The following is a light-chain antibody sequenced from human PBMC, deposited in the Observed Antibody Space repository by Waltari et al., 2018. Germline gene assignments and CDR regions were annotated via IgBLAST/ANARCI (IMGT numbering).Light chain of an antibody. Sequence: DIQMTQSPSSLSASVGDRITITCRAGQTISGYLNWYQQKSGIAPKLPIYAASSLQSGVPSRFSGSGSGTDFTLTINSLQPEDSATYYCQQSYTTPWTFGQGTKVEVK. CDR2: AAS. V-gene: IGKV1-39*01. CDR1: QTISGY. CDR3: QQSYTTPWT. J-gene: IGKJ1*01.